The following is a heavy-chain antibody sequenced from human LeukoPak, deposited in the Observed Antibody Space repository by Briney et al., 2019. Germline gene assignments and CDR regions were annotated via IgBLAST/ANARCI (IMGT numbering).Heavy chain of an antibody. Sequence: PGGSLRLSCAASGFTFSSYAMHWVRQAPGKGLEWVAVISYDGSNKYYADSVKGRFTISRDNSKNTLYLQMNSLRAEDTAVYYCAGHGAVAGPYYYYGMDVWGQGTTVTVSS. V-gene: IGHV3-30-3*01. CDR1: GFTFSSYA. D-gene: IGHD6-19*01. CDR3: AGHGAVAGPYYYYGMDV. J-gene: IGHJ6*02. CDR2: ISYDGSNK.